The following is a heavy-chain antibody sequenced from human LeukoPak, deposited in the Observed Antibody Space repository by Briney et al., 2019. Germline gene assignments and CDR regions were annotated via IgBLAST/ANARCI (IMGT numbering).Heavy chain of an antibody. V-gene: IGHV3-7*01. Sequence: GGSLRLSCAASGFTFSSYWMSWVRQAPGKGLEWVANIKQDGSEKYYVDSVKGRFTISSDNAKNSLYLQMNSLRAEDTAVYYCARDPYYYDSSGLADYWGQGTLVTVSS. D-gene: IGHD3-22*01. CDR1: GFTFSSYW. J-gene: IGHJ4*02. CDR3: ARDPYYYDSSGLADY. CDR2: IKQDGSEK.